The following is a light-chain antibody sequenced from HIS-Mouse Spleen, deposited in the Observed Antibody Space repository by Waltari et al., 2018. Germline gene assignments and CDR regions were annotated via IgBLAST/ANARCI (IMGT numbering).Light chain of an antibody. V-gene: IGLV4-69*01. CDR1: SGHSSYA. CDR2: LNSDGSH. CDR3: QTWGTGIVV. J-gene: IGLJ2*01. Sequence: QLVLTQSPSASASLGASVKLTCTLSSGHSSYAIAWHQQQPEKGPRYLMKLNSDGSHSKGDGIPDRFSGSSSGAERYLTISNLQSEDDADYYCQTWGTGIVVFGGGTKLTVL.